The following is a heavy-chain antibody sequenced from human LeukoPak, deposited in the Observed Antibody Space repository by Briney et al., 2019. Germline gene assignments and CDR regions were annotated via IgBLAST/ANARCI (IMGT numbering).Heavy chain of an antibody. J-gene: IGHJ4*02. CDR2: IWYDGSKT. CDR1: GFTFSSYG. Sequence: GGSPRLSCAASGFTFSSYGMHWVRQAPGKGLEWVAVIWYDGSKTYYAESVKGRFTISRDSSKNTLNLEMNSLRAEDTALYYCVRDWSFYFDYWGQGTLVTVSS. D-gene: IGHD3-3*01. CDR3: VRDWSFYFDY. V-gene: IGHV3-33*01.